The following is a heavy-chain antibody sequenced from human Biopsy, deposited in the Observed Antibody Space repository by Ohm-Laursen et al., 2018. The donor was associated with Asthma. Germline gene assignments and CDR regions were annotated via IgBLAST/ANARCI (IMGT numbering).Heavy chain of an antibody. Sequence: ASVKVSCKTSGYTFIGYHIHWVRQAPGQGLEWMGRINPNSGGTNYAQKFQDRVTMTSDTSISTAYMELSRLRSDDTALYYCARGQKSPGDRWFDPWGQGTLVTVSS. CDR3: ARGQKSPGDRWFDP. CDR1: GYTFIGYH. CDR2: INPNSGGT. V-gene: IGHV1-2*06. D-gene: IGHD7-27*01. J-gene: IGHJ5*02.